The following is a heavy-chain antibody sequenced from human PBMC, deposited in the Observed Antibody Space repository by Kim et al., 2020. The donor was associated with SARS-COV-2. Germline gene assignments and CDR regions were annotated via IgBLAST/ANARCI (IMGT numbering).Heavy chain of an antibody. Sequence: AQKFQGRVTITADKSTSTAYMELSSLRSEDTAVYYCARDLYSGYEYKDDYWGQGTLVTVSS. CDR3: ARDLYSGYEYKDDY. D-gene: IGHD5-12*01. J-gene: IGHJ4*02. V-gene: IGHV1-69*04.